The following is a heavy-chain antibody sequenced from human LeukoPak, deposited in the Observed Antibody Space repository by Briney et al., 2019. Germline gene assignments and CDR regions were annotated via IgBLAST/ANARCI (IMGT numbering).Heavy chain of an antibody. J-gene: IGHJ4*02. V-gene: IGHV4-59*01. CDR2: IYYSGST. CDR3: ARGGDYYDSSGYHSFDY. Sequence: SETLSLTCTVSGGSISSYYWSWIRQPPGKGLEWIGYIYYSGSTNYNPSLKSRVTISVDTSKNQFSLKLSSVTAADTAVYYCARGGDYYDSSGYHSFDYWGQGTLVTVSS. D-gene: IGHD3-22*01. CDR1: GGSISSYY.